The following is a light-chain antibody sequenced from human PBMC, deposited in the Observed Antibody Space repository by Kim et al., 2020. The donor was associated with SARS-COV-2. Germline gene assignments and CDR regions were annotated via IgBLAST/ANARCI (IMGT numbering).Light chain of an antibody. Sequence: SYELTQPPSVSVSPGQTASITCSGDKLGDKYACWYQQKPGQSPVLVIYQDRKRPSGIPERFSGSNSGNTATLTISGTQAMDEADYYCQAWDSSKAVFGGGTQLTVL. CDR1: KLGDKY. J-gene: IGLJ7*01. V-gene: IGLV3-1*01. CDR3: QAWDSSKAV. CDR2: QDR.